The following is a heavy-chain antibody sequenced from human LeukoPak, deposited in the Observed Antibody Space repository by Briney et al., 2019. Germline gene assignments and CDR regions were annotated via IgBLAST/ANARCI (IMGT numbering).Heavy chain of an antibody. CDR3: ARAKLVCSSTSCGYYYVMYV. CDR2: IIPIFGTA. CDR1: GGTFSSYA. V-gene: IGHV1-69*13. D-gene: IGHD2-2*01. J-gene: IGHJ6*02. Sequence: SVKVSCKASGGTFSSYAISWVRQAPGQGLEWMGGIIPIFGTANYAQKFQGRVTITADESTSTAYMELSSLRSEDTAVYYCARAKLVCSSTSCGYYYVMYVCGQGTTVTVSS.